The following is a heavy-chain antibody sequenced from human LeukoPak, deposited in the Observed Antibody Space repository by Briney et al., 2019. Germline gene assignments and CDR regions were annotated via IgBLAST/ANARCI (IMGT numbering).Heavy chain of an antibody. V-gene: IGHV3-23*01. CDR1: GFIFSNYA. CDR3: ARSYGDYAYYGMDV. D-gene: IGHD4-17*01. Sequence: GGSLRLSCAASGFIFSNYAMRWVRQAPGKGLEWVSAISGSGGSTYYADSVKGRFTISRDNSKNTLYLQMNSLRAEDTAVYYCARSYGDYAYYGMDVWGQGTTVTVSS. J-gene: IGHJ6*02. CDR2: ISGSGGST.